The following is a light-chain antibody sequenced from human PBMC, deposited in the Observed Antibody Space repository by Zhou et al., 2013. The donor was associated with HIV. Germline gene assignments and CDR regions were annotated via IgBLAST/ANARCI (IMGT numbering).Light chain of an antibody. J-gene: IGKJ4*01. CDR2: DSS. V-gene: IGKV3-15*01. Sequence: EIVMTQSPATLSVSPGERATLSCRASQSIRSHLAWYQQKPGQAPRLLIYDSSTRATGIPPRFSGSGSGTEFTLTISSLQSEDFAVYYCHQYDNWGSFGGGPKVEDQT. CDR1: QSIRSH. CDR3: HQYDNWGS.